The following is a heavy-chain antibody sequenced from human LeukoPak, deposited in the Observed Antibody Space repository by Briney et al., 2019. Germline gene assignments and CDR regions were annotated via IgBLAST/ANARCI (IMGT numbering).Heavy chain of an antibody. Sequence: GGSLRLSCAASGFTFSSYAMSWVRQAPGKGLEWVSAISGRGGSTYYADSVKGRFTVSRDNSKNTLYLQMNSLRAEDTAVYYCAKDKVVRVTMVRADYWGQGTLVTVSS. CDR3: AKDKVVRVTMVRADY. CDR1: GFTFSSYA. V-gene: IGHV3-23*01. D-gene: IGHD3-10*01. CDR2: ISGRGGST. J-gene: IGHJ4*02.